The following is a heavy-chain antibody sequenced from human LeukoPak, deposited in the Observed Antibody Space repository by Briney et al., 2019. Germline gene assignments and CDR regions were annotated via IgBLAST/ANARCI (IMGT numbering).Heavy chain of an antibody. CDR1: GYSFTNYW. CDR3: ARLRNQAPKYFQH. V-gene: IGHV5-51*01. Sequence: GEPQKISCKGSGYSFTNYWSGWVRPMPGRGLEWMGIIYPADSATRYSPSFLGQVTISADKSISTAYLQWSSLKASDTAMYYCARLRNQAPKYFQHWGQGTLVTVSS. J-gene: IGHJ1*01. CDR2: IYPADSAT. D-gene: IGHD1-14*01.